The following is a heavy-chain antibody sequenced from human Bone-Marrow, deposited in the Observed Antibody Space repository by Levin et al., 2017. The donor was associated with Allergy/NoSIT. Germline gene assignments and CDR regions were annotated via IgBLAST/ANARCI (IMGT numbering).Heavy chain of an antibody. D-gene: IGHD1-7*01. Sequence: ESLKISCPVSGGSIRDSSSFWAWIRQSPGKGLEWIGSTYYSGTTYDNPSLRSRVTISVDRSENSFSLRLSSVTAADTAVYYCVRGKSITAWNYFDPWGQGILVIVSS. CDR3: VRGKSITAWNYFDP. CDR1: GGSIRDSSSF. J-gene: IGHJ5*02. V-gene: IGHV4-39*02. CDR2: TYYSGTT.